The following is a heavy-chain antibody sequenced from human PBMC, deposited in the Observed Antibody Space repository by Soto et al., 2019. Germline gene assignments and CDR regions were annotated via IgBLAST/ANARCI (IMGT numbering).Heavy chain of an antibody. D-gene: IGHD6-13*01. CDR1: GGTFSSYA. CDR3: AKECHSSSCVIDAFDI. J-gene: IGHJ3*02. V-gene: IGHV1-69*13. CDR2: IIPIFGTA. Sequence: GASVKVSCKASGGTFSSYAISWVRQAPGQGLEWMGGIIPIFGTANYAQKFQGRVTITADESTSTAYMELNSLRAEDTAVYYCAKECHSSSCVIDAFDIWGQGTMGTVSS.